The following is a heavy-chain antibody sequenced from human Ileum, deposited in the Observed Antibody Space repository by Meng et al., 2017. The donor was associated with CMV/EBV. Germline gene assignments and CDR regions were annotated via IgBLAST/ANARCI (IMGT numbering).Heavy chain of an antibody. CDR3: ARDLVGSGSYYNRNNWFDP. Sequence: TFSSYSMNGGRQAPGKGLEWVSSISSSSSYIYYADSVKGRFTISRDNAKNSLYLQMNSLRAEDTAVYYCARDLVGSGSYYNRNNWFDPWGQGTLVTVSS. J-gene: IGHJ5*02. CDR2: ISSSSSYI. D-gene: IGHD3-10*01. CDR1: TFSSYS. V-gene: IGHV3-21*01.